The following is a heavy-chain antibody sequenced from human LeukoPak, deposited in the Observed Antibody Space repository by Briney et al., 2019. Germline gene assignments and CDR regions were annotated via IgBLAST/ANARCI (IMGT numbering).Heavy chain of an antibody. CDR3: ARPLSAYGSGSYYNWFDP. CDR1: GGSISSYY. D-gene: IGHD3-10*01. Sequence: SETLSLTCTVSGGSISSYYWNWIRQPPGKGLEWIGYSYYIGRTNYNPSLKSRVTISVDTSKNQFSLKLSSVTAADTAVYYCARPLSAYGSGSYYNWFDPWGQGTLVTVSS. CDR2: SYYIGRT. J-gene: IGHJ5*02. V-gene: IGHV4-59*08.